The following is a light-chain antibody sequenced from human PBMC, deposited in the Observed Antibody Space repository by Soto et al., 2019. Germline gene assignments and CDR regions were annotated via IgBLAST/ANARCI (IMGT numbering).Light chain of an antibody. CDR1: QNIDSY. J-gene: IGKJ1*01. CDR2: DAS. V-gene: IGKV1-39*01. Sequence: DIQMTQSPPALSASVGDRVTITCRASQNIDSYLNWYQQKPGKAPELLIHDASSLQSGVPSRFSGSGSGTDFTLTISSLQPEDFAVYYCQQSYSSTPTFGQGTKVDIX. CDR3: QQSYSSTPT.